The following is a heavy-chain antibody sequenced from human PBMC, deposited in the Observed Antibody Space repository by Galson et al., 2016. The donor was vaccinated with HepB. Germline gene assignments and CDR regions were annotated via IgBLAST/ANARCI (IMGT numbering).Heavy chain of an antibody. CDR1: GVSISTTTYY. D-gene: IGHD2-2*03. CDR3: AREPLGWMGFDY. CDR2: FSHGST. Sequence: LSLTCSVSGVSISTTTYYWGWIRQPPGKGLEWIGSFSHGSTYYNPSLKSRVTISVDTSKSQFSLQVSSVTAADTAVYYCAREPLGWMGFDYWGQGILVTISS. J-gene: IGHJ4*02. V-gene: IGHV4-39*02.